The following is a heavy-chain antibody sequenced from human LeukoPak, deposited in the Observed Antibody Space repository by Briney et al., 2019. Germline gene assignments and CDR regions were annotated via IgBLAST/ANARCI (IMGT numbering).Heavy chain of an antibody. CDR3: ARHGTGYSPWWFDP. CDR2: ISAYNGNT. J-gene: IGHJ5*02. D-gene: IGHD3/OR15-3a*01. CDR1: GYTFTSYG. Sequence: ASVKVSCKASGYTFTSYGISWVRQAPGRGLEWMGWISAYNGNTNYAQKLQGRVTMTTDSSTSTAYMELRSLRSDDTAVYYCARHGTGYSPWWFDPWGQGTLVTVSS. V-gene: IGHV1-18*01.